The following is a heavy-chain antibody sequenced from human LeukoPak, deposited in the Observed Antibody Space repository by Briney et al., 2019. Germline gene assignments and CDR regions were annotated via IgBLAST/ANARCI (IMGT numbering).Heavy chain of an antibody. V-gene: IGHV5-51*01. J-gene: IGHJ4*02. CDR3: ARPYCSSTSCYNRFDY. CDR2: IYPGDSDT. Sequence: PGESLKISCKGSGYSFTSYWIGWVRQMPGKGLEWMGIIYPGDSDTRYSPSLQGQVTISADKSISTAYLQWSSLKASDTAMYYCARPYCSSTSCYNRFDYWGQGTLVTVSS. CDR1: GYSFTSYW. D-gene: IGHD2-2*02.